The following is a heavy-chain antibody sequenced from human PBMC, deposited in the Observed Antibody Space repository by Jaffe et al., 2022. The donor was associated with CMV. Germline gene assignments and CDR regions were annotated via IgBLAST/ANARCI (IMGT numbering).Heavy chain of an antibody. V-gene: IGHV4-59*08. D-gene: IGHD6-19*01. Sequence: QVQLQESGPRVVEPSETLSLTCSVSGGSTRSYSWSWVRQSPGKGLEWIGTIFESGTASYNPSLQNRAVISVDTSKRQVFLQLSPVGAIDTAVYYCARQVDEGPSTTVWQWGPKKKIYYHSMDVWGTGATVIVSS. CDR3: ARQVDEGPSTTVWQWGPKKKIYYHSMDV. J-gene: IGHJ6*03. CDR1: GGSTRSYS. CDR2: IFESGTA.